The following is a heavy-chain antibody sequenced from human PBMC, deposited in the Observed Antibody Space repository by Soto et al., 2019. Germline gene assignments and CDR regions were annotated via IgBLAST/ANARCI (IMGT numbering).Heavy chain of an antibody. CDR3: ATSVNSAMAFDY. J-gene: IGHJ4*02. CDR2: INPNGGIT. D-gene: IGHD5-18*01. Sequence: QVQLVQSGAEVKKPGASVRVSCKASGYTFTHYYIHWVRQARGQGLEWMGIINPNGGITTYAQKFRAGFSMTRDTSTSTVYLELSSLRSEDSAVYYCATSVNSAMAFDYWGQGTLVTVSS. CDR1: GYTFTHYY. V-gene: IGHV1-46*01.